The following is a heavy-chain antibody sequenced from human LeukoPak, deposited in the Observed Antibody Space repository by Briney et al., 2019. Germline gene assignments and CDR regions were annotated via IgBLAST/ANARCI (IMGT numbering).Heavy chain of an antibody. CDR3: ARTHIVVVPAAMPDVYSFWFDP. Sequence: SETLSLTCAVYGGSFSGYYWSWIRQPPGKGLEWIGEINHSGSTNYNPSLKSRVTISVDTSKNQFSLKLSSVTAADTAVYYCARTHIVVVPAAMPDVYSFWFDPWGQGTLVSVSS. J-gene: IGHJ5*02. V-gene: IGHV4-34*01. CDR2: INHSGST. D-gene: IGHD2-2*01. CDR1: GGSFSGYY.